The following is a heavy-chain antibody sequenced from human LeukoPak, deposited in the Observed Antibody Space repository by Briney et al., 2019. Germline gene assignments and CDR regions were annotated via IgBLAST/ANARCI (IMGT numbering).Heavy chain of an antibody. Sequence: PGGSLRLSCAASGFTFSSYSMNWVRQAPGKGLEWVAVISYDGSNKYYADSVKGRFTISRDNSKNTLYLQMNSLRAEDTAVYYCARGRWWDSSGYYPYYFDYWGQGTLVTVSS. CDR1: GFTFSSYS. CDR2: ISYDGSNK. D-gene: IGHD3-22*01. V-gene: IGHV3-30*03. CDR3: ARGRWWDSSGYYPYYFDY. J-gene: IGHJ4*02.